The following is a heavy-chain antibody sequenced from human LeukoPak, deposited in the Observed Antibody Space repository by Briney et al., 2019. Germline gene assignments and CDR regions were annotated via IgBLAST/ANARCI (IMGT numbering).Heavy chain of an antibody. CDR1: GYTFTSYD. CDR2: MNPNSGNT. CDR3: ARGLNDFGVVRGY. D-gene: IGHD3-3*01. V-gene: IGHV1-8*01. J-gene: IGHJ4*02. Sequence: GASVKVSCKASGYTFTSYDINWVRQATGQGLEWMGWMNPNSGNTGYAQKFQGRVTMTRNTSISTAYMELSSLRSEDTAVHYCARGLNDFGVVRGYWGQGTLVTVSS.